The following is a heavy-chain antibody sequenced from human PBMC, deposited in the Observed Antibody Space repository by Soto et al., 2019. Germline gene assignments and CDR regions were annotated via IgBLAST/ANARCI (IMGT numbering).Heavy chain of an antibody. CDR3: ARVQRYRITMVRGIYYYYGMDV. V-gene: IGHV4-34*01. D-gene: IGHD3-10*01. J-gene: IGHJ6*02. CDR1: GGSFSGYY. CDR2: INHSGST. Sequence: YAVYGGSFSGYYWSWIRQPPGKGLEWIGEINHSGSTNYNPSLKSRVTISVDTSKNQFSLKLSSVTAADTAVYYCARVQRYRITMVRGIYYYYGMDVWGQGTTVTVSS.